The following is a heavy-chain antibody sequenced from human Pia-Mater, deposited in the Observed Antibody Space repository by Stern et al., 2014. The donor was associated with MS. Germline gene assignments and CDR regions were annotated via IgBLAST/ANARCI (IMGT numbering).Heavy chain of an antibody. J-gene: IGHJ4*02. V-gene: IGHV3-33*01. D-gene: IGHD6-6*01. Sequence: VQLVESGGGVVQPGRSLRLSCAASGFTFSSYGMHWVRQTPGKGLEWVAVIWYDGSNKYYADSVKGRFTISRDNSEKRLYLQMNSLRAEDTAVYYCARGDSSSPLEYWGQGTLVTVSS. CDR3: ARGDSSSPLEY. CDR1: GFTFSSYG. CDR2: IWYDGSNK.